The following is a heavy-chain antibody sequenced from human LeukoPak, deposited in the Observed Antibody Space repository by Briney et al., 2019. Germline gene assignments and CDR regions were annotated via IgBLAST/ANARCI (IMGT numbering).Heavy chain of an antibody. CDR1: GGSFSGYY. CDR2: INHSGST. Sequence: SGTLSLTCAVYGGSFSGYYWSWIRQPPGKGLEWIGEINHSGSTNYNPSLKSRVTISVDTSKNQFSLKLSSVTAADTAVYYCARTYGDYGGYWGQGTLVTVSS. V-gene: IGHV4-34*01. D-gene: IGHD4-17*01. CDR3: ARTYGDYGGY. J-gene: IGHJ4*02.